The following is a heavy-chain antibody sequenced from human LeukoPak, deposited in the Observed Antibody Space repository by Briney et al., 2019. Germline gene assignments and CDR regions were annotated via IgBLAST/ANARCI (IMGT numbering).Heavy chain of an antibody. D-gene: IGHD3-16*02. CDR3: ARSREGVIVMSY. J-gene: IGHJ4*02. CDR1: GYTFTGYY. V-gene: IGHV1-2*02. CDR2: INPNSGGT. Sequence: GASVKVSCKASGYTFTGYYMHWGRQAPGQGLEWMGWINPNSGGTNYAQKFQGRVTMTRDTSISTAYMELSRLRSDDTAVYYCARSREGVIVMSYWGQGTLVTVSS.